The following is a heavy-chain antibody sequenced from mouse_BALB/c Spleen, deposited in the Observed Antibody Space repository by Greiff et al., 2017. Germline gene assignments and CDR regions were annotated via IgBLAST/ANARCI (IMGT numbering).Heavy chain of an antibody. CDR3: ARWAYYYGSSCAMDY. CDR1: GDSITSDY. CDR2: ISYSGST. D-gene: IGHD1-1*01. V-gene: IGHV3-8*02. Sequence: VQLQQSGPSLVKPSQTLSLTCSVTGDSITSDYWNWIRKFPGNKLEYMGYISYSGSTYYNPSLKSRISITRDTSKNQYYLQLNSVTTEDTATYYCARWAYYYGSSCAMDYWGEGTSVTVSS. J-gene: IGHJ4*01.